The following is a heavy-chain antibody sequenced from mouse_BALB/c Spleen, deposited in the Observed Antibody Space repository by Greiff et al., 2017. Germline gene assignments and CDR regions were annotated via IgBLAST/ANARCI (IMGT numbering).Heavy chain of an antibody. V-gene: IGHV3-2*02. D-gene: IGHD2-2*01. CDR2: ISYSGST. Sequence: VQLKESGPGLVKPSQSLSLTCTVTGYSITSDYAWNWIRQFPGNKLEWMGYISYSGSTSYNPSLKSRISITRDTSKNQFFLQLNSVTTEDTATYYCARRLPYFDYWGQGTTLTVSS. CDR1: GYSITSDYA. J-gene: IGHJ2*01. CDR3: ARRLPYFDY.